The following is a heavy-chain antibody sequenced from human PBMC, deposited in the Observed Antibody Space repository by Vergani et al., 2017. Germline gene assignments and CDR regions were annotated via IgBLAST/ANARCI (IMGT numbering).Heavy chain of an antibody. CDR2: IYYTGTT. J-gene: IGHJ1*01. CDR1: NDSVSNTFYY. Sequence: QVQLQESGPGLVKPSETLSLTCTVSNDSVSNTFYYWGWIRQTPGKGLEWIGSIYYTGTTYYNEAHKSRLTISVDTSKNQFSLNLTSVTAADTAVYYCTRHGRSGWAGYFQHWGQGTLVTASS. CDR3: TRHGRSGWAGYFQH. V-gene: IGHV4-39*01. D-gene: IGHD6-19*01.